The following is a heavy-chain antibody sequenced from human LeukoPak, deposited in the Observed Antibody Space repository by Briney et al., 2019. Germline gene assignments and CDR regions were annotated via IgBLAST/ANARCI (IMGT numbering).Heavy chain of an antibody. V-gene: IGHV4-59*01. CDR2: IYYSGST. D-gene: IGHD2-15*01. J-gene: IGHJ3*02. Sequence: PSETLSLTCTVSGGSISSYYWSWTRQPPGKGLEWIGYIYYSGSTNYNPSLKSRVTISVDTSKNQFSLKLRSVTAADTAVYYCARDCSGGSCYSVYAFDIWGQGTMVTVSS. CDR3: ARDCSGGSCYSVYAFDI. CDR1: GGSISSYY.